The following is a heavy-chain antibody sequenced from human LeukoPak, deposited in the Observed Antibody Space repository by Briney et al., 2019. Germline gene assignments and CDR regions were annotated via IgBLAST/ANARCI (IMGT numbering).Heavy chain of an antibody. J-gene: IGHJ3*01. CDR1: GFTFSSYA. D-gene: IGHD3-22*01. Sequence: PGGSLRLSCAASGFTFSSYAISWVRQAPGKGLEWVSAISGSGGSTYYADSVKGRFTISRDNSKNTLYLQMNSLRAEDTAVYYCAKDSYYYDSSGYCTWGQGTMVTVSS. V-gene: IGHV3-23*01. CDR3: AKDSYYYDSSGYCT. CDR2: ISGSGGST.